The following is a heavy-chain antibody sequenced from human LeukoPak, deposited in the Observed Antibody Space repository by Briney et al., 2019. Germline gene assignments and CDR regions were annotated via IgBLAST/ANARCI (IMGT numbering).Heavy chain of an antibody. CDR1: GGTFSSYA. J-gene: IGHJ5*02. CDR3: ARGKIYPGHSPTPHWLDP. CDR2: MNPNNGNT. Sequence: ASVKVSCKASGGTFSSYAISWVRQTPGQGLDWMGWMNPNNGNTGYAQKFQGRLTITRNTSISTVYMELRNLRSEDTAVYYCARGKIYPGHSPTPHWLDPWGQGTLVTVSS. V-gene: IGHV1-8*03. D-gene: IGHD3-16*02.